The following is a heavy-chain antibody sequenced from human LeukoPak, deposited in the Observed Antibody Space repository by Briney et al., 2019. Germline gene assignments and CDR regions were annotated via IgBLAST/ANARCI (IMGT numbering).Heavy chain of an antibody. CDR3: ARDNSVAGTNNWFDP. CDR1: GYSISSGYY. CDR2: IYYSGST. Sequence: KPSETLSLTCAVSGYSISSGYYWSWIRQPPGKGLEWIGYIYYSGSTNYNPSLKSRVTISVDTSKNQFSLKLSSVTAADTAVYYCARDNSVAGTNNWFDPWGQGTLVTVSS. D-gene: IGHD6-19*01. J-gene: IGHJ5*02. V-gene: IGHV4-61*01.